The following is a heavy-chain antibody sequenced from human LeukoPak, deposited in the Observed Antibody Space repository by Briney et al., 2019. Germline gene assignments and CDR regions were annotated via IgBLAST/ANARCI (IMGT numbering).Heavy chain of an antibody. J-gene: IGHJ4*02. CDR2: ISGSGGST. D-gene: IGHD6-25*01. Sequence: GGSLRLSCAASGFTFSSHAMSWVRQAPGKGLEWVSGISGSGGSTHYADSVKGRFTISRDNSKNTLYLQMNSLRAEDTAVYYCAKDLGIAAAATGDYWGQGTLVTVSS. CDR3: AKDLGIAAAATGDY. V-gene: IGHV3-23*01. CDR1: GFTFSSHA.